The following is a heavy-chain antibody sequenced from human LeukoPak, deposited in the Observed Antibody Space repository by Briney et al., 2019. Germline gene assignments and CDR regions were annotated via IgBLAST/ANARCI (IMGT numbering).Heavy chain of an antibody. V-gene: IGHV4-39*01. CDR1: GGSISSSSYY. CDR3: AMSRGYSYGYTPGSFDY. Sequence: PSETLSLTCTVSGGSISSSSYYWGWIRQPPGKGLEWIGSIYYSGSTYYNPSLKSRVTISVDTSKNQFSLKLSSVTAADTAVYYCAMSRGYSYGYTPGSFDYWGQGTLVTVSS. J-gene: IGHJ4*02. CDR2: IYYSGST. D-gene: IGHD5-18*01.